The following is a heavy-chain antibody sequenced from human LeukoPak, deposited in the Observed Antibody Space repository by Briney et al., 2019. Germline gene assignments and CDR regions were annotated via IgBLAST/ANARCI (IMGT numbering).Heavy chain of an antibody. D-gene: IGHD3-10*01. V-gene: IGHV3-23*01. Sequence: GGSLRLSCAASGYTFSSYAMSWVRQAPGKGLEWVAAISGSGGSTYYADSVKGRFTISRDNSKNTLYLQMNSLRAEATAVYYCARSGHYYYYAMDVWGQGTTVTVSS. CDR3: ARSGHYYYYAMDV. CDR2: ISGSGGST. CDR1: GYTFSSYA. J-gene: IGHJ6*02.